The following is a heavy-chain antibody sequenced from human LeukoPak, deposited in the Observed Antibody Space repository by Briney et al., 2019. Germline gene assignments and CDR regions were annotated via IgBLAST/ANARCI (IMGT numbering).Heavy chain of an antibody. CDR3: ARGGYCSGGSCYSRYLFDY. D-gene: IGHD2-15*01. CDR1: GFTFSSYA. V-gene: IGHV3-30-3*01. J-gene: IGHJ4*02. Sequence: GRSLRLSCAASGFTFSSYAMHWVRQAPGKGLEGVAVISYDGSNKYYADSVKGRFTISRDNSKNTLYLQMNSLRAEDTAVYYCARGGYCSGGSCYSRYLFDYWGQGTLVTVSS. CDR2: ISYDGSNK.